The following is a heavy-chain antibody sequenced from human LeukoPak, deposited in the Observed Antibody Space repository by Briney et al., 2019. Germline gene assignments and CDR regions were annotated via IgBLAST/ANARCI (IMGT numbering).Heavy chain of an antibody. CDR3: ARALGYSGYDSQNY. V-gene: IGHV1-2*02. D-gene: IGHD5-12*01. Sequence: ASVKVSCKVSGYTLTELSMHWVRQAPGQGLEWMGWINPNSGGTNYAQKFQGRVTMTRDTSISTAYMELSRLRSDDTAVYYCARALGYSGYDSQNYWGQGTLVTVSS. CDR2: INPNSGGT. J-gene: IGHJ4*02. CDR1: GYTLTELS.